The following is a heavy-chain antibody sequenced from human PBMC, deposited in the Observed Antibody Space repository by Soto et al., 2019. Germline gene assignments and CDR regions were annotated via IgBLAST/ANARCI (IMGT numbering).Heavy chain of an antibody. CDR2: IKQDGSEK. Sequence: GGSLILSCAASGFTFSSYWMSWVRQAPGKGLEWVANIKQDGSEKYYVDSVKGRFTISRDNAKNSLYLQMNSLRAEDTAVYYCARDPPHSSGWYHPFDYWGQGTLVTVSS. CDR1: GFTFSSYW. J-gene: IGHJ4*02. CDR3: ARDPPHSSGWYHPFDY. D-gene: IGHD6-19*01. V-gene: IGHV3-7*01.